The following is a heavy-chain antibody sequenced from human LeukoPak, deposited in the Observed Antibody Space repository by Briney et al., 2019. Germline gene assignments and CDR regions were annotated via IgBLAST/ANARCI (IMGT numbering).Heavy chain of an antibody. J-gene: IGHJ3*02. Sequence: PGGSLRLSCSASGFTLSDHFMDWVRQAPGKGLEWVSGISWNSGSIGYADSVKGRLTISRDNAKNSLYLQMNSLRAEDTAVYYCARVLHTYSSGWYGNDAFDIWGQGTMVTVSS. D-gene: IGHD6-19*01. V-gene: IGHV3-69-1*01. CDR2: ISWNSGSI. CDR1: GFTLSDHF. CDR3: ARVLHTYSSGWYGNDAFDI.